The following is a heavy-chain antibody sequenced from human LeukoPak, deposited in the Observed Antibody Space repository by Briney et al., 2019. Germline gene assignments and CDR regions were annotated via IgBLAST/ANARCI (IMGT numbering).Heavy chain of an antibody. D-gene: IGHD2-2*01. CDR3: ARGAFSTAAPGNWFDP. Sequence: SETLSLTCTVSGGSIGSGDYYWSWIRQPPGKGLEWIGYIYYSGSTYYNPSLKSRVTISVDTSKNQFSLKLSSVTAADTAVYYCARGAFSTAAPGNWFDPWGQGTLVTVSS. CDR2: IYYSGST. V-gene: IGHV4-30-4*01. J-gene: IGHJ5*02. CDR1: GGSIGSGDYY.